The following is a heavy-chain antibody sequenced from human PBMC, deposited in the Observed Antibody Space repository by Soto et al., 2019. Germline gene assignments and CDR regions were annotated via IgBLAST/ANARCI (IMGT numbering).Heavy chain of an antibody. D-gene: IGHD3-22*01. CDR1: GGSISSGGYY. J-gene: IGHJ4*02. CDR2: IYYSGST. Sequence: QVQLQESGPGLVKPSQTLSLTCTVSGGSISSGGYYWSWIRQHPGKGLEWIGYIYYSGSTYYNPSLQSRVTISVDTSKNQFSLKLSSVTAADTAVYYCARGMPLYDSSGYYPPFDYWGQGTLVTVSS. V-gene: IGHV4-31*03. CDR3: ARGMPLYDSSGYYPPFDY.